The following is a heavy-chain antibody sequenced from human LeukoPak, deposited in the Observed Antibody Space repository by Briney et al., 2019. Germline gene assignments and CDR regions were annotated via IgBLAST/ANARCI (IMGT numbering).Heavy chain of an antibody. CDR1: GFTVSSNY. CDR3: ARDRRDGYNFNGRAPGYFDY. Sequence: PGGSLRLSCAASGFTVSSNYMSWVRQAPGKGLEWVPVIYSGGSTYYADSVKGRFTISRDNSKNTLYLQMNSLRAEDTAVYYCARDRRDGYNFNGRAPGYFDYWGQGTLVTVSS. V-gene: IGHV3-66*01. CDR2: IYSGGST. J-gene: IGHJ4*02. D-gene: IGHD5-24*01.